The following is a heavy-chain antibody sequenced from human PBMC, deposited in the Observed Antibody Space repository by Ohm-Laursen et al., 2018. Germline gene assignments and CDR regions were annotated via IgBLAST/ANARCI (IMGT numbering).Heavy chain of an antibody. CDR3: ASHPCTSCYENAFDI. Sequence: SLRLSCAASGFTFSSYSMNWVRQAPGKGLEWVSGISGGGGGTYYADSVKGRFTISRDNSKNTLYLQMNSLRAEDTAVYYCASHPCTSCYENAFDIWGQGTMVTVSS. J-gene: IGHJ3*02. V-gene: IGHV3-23*01. D-gene: IGHD2-2*01. CDR1: GFTFSSYS. CDR2: ISGGGGGT.